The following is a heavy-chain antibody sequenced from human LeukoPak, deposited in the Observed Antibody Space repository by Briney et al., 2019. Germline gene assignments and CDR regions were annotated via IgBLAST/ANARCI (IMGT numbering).Heavy chain of an antibody. CDR1: GGSISSGGYY. D-gene: IGHD3-9*01. CDR2: IYYSGST. CDR3: ARYYDILTGYSITNWFDP. Sequence: PSQTLSLTCTVSGGSISSGGYYWSWIRQHPGKGLEWIGYIYYSGSTYYNPSLKSRVTISVDTSKNQFSLKLSSVTAADTAVYYCARYYDILTGYSITNWFDPWGQGTLVTVSS. J-gene: IGHJ5*02. V-gene: IGHV4-31*03.